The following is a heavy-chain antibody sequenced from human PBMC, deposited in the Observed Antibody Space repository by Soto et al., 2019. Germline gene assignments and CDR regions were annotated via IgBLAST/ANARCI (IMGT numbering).Heavy chain of an antibody. Sequence: SVKVSCKASGGTFSSYAISWVRQAPGQGLGWMGGIIPIFGTANYAQKFQGRVTITADESTSTAYMELSSLRSEDTAVYYCASLCGYSYVQDAFDIWGQGTMVTVS. V-gene: IGHV1-69*13. J-gene: IGHJ3*02. CDR1: GGTFSSYA. CDR3: ASLCGYSYVQDAFDI. D-gene: IGHD5-18*01. CDR2: IIPIFGTA.